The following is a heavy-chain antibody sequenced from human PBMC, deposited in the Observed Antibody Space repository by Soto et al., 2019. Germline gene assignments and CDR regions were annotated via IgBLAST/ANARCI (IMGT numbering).Heavy chain of an antibody. D-gene: IGHD6-6*01. Sequence: PGGSLRLSCEASAFTFSSYAMSLVRQAPGKGLEWVSAISGSGETYYADSVKGRFTISRDNSKNTLYLQMNSLRAEDTAVYYCCKTSSSSRSDYYYYYGMDVWGQGTTVTVSS. CDR1: AFTFSSYA. CDR2: ISGSGET. CDR3: CKTSSSSRSDYYYYYGMDV. V-gene: IGHV3-23*01. J-gene: IGHJ6*02.